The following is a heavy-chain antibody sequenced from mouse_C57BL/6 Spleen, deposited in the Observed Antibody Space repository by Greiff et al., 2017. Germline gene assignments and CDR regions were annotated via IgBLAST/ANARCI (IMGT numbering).Heavy chain of an antibody. J-gene: IGHJ4*01. Sequence: QVQLQQPGAELVRPGSSVKLSCKASGYTFTSYWMHWVKQRPIQGLEWIGNIYPSDSETHYNQKFKNKATLTVDKSSSTAYMQLSSLTSEDSAVYYCARGGLRRAMDYWGQGTSVTVS. CDR1: GYTFTSYW. V-gene: IGHV1-52*01. D-gene: IGHD2-4*01. CDR3: ARGGLRRAMDY. CDR2: IYPSDSET.